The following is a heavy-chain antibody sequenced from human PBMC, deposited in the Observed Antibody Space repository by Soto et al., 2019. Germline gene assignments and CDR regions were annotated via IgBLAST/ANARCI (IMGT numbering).Heavy chain of an antibody. D-gene: IGHD6-13*01. CDR3: WRGSSSSSSSYYYMDV. CDR2: IIPILGIA. V-gene: IGHV1-69*02. J-gene: IGHJ6*03. CDR1: GGTFSSYT. Sequence: QVQLVQSGAEVKKPGSSVKVSCKASGGTFSSYTISWVRQAPGQGLEWMGRIIPILGIANYAQKFQGRVTMTAAKSTRRAYKVLRSLRCDDTAVDYCWRGSSSSSSSYYYMDVWGKGTTVTVSS.